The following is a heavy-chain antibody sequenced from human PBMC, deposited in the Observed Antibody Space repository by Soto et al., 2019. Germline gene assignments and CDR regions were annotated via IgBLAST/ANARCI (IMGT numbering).Heavy chain of an antibody. V-gene: IGHV4-59*08. D-gene: IGHD2-15*01. CDR1: GGSISSYY. Sequence: SETLSLTCTVSGGSISSYYWSWIRQPPGKGLEWIGYIYYSGSTNYNPSLKSRVTISVDTSKNQFSLKLSSVTAADTAVYYCARSYCSGGSCYYYYMDVWGKGTTVTVS. J-gene: IGHJ6*03. CDR3: ARSYCSGGSCYYYYMDV. CDR2: IYYSGST.